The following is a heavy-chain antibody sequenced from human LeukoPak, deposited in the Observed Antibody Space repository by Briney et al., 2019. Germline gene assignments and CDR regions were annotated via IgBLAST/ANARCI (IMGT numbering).Heavy chain of an antibody. Sequence: PSETLSLTCTVSGVSVSSGSYYWSWIRQPPGKGLEWIGYIYYSGSTNYNPSLKSRGTISVDTSKNQFSLKLSSVTAADTAVYYCARDRVAAASLDYWGQGTLVTVSS. V-gene: IGHV4-61*01. CDR3: ARDRVAAASLDY. J-gene: IGHJ4*02. CDR1: GVSVSSGSYY. D-gene: IGHD6-13*01. CDR2: IYYSGST.